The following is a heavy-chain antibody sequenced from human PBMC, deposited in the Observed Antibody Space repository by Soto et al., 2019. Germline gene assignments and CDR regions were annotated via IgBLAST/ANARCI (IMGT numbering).Heavy chain of an antibody. CDR1: GYTFTSYG. D-gene: IGHD6-19*01. Sequence: QVQLVQSGAEVKKPGASVTVSCKASGYTFTSYGISWVRQAPGQGLEWMGWISAYSGNTNYAQNLQGRVTMTTDTSTNTAYMELRSLRSDDTAVYYCVIAVASNFDYWGQGTLVTVSS. J-gene: IGHJ4*02. CDR2: ISAYSGNT. CDR3: VIAVASNFDY. V-gene: IGHV1-18*01.